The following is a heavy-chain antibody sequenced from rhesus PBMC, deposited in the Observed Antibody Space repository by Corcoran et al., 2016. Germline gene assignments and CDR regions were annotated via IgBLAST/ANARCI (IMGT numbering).Heavy chain of an antibody. V-gene: IGHV4S7*01. CDR3: ARLDTVMHFDY. J-gene: IGHJ4*01. Sequence: QVQLQESGPGLVKPSETLSLTCAVSVGSISGGYYWGWIRPHPGKGLEWIGNIYGNSESTYYNPSLKSRVTISKDTSKNQFSLKLSSVTAADTAVYYCARLDTVMHFDYWGQGVLVTVSS. CDR1: VGSISGGYY. D-gene: IGHD5-30*01. CDR2: IYGNSEST.